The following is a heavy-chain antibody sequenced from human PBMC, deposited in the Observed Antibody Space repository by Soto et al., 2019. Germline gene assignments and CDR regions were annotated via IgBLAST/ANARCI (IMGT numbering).Heavy chain of an antibody. CDR1: EFTFSTYS. CDR2: ISSTGSNI. D-gene: IGHD2-2*01. V-gene: IGHV3-48*02. Sequence: GGSLRLSCAASEFTFSTYSMNWVRQAPGKGLEWISYISSTGSNIYYADSVKGRFTISRDNARNSLYLQMNSLRDEDTAVYYCARDSCRNTSCAANYWGQGTLVTVPS. CDR3: ARDSCRNTSCAANY. J-gene: IGHJ4*02.